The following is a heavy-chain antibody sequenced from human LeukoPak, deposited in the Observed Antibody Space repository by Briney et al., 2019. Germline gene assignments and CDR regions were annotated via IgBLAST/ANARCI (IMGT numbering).Heavy chain of an antibody. J-gene: IGHJ4*02. CDR3: ARVPSTHSSSWYGDY. Sequence: PGGSRRLSCAASGFTFSSYAMHWVRQAPGKGLEWVAVISYDGSNKYYADSVKGRFTISRDNSKNTLYLQMNSLRAEDTAVYYCARVPSTHSSSWYGDYWGQGTLVTVSS. V-gene: IGHV3-30-3*01. CDR1: GFTFSSYA. CDR2: ISYDGSNK. D-gene: IGHD6-13*01.